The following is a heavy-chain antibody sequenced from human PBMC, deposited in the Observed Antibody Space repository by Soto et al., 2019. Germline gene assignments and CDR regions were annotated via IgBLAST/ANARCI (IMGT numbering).Heavy chain of an antibody. V-gene: IGHV3-30*18. J-gene: IGHJ6*03. CDR3: AKDLWSAVTTPYYYYYYMDV. CDR1: GFTFSSYG. CDR2: ISYDGSNK. Sequence: GGSLRLSCAASGFTFSSYGMHWVRQAPGKGLEWVAVISYDGSNKYYADSVKGRFTISRDNSKNTLYLQMNSLRAEDTAVYYCAKDLWSAVTTPYYYYYYMDVWGKGTTVTVSS. D-gene: IGHD4-17*01.